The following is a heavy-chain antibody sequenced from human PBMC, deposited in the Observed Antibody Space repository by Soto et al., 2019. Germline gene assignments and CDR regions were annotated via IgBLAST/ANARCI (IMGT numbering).Heavy chain of an antibody. J-gene: IGHJ6*02. D-gene: IGHD1-1*01. CDR1: GGSLGGYY. V-gene: IGHV4-34*01. CDR3: ARGRDEYKLGNV. CDR2: IHPSGST. Sequence: SETLSLTCAVSGGSLGGYYWPWIRQSPGKGLEWIGEIHPSGSTYYNPSLRSRVTISVDTSKNQFSLKLTSLTAADTAIYYCARGRDEYKLGNVWGHGTTVTVSS.